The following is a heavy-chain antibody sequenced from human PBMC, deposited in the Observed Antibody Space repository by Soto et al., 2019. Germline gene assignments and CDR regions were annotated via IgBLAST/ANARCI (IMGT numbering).Heavy chain of an antibody. D-gene: IGHD3-10*01. CDR2: ISGSGGGT. J-gene: IGHJ4*02. V-gene: IGHV3-23*04. CDR3: ARGGGRFWELTLYFDH. Sequence: EVQLVESGGVLVQPGGSLRVSCAASGFTFTNHAMSWVRQAPGKGLEWVSAISGSGGGTYYADSVKGRFTLSRDNSDNTMYLKMNSLRAEDTAVYFCARGGGRFWELTLYFDHWGQGTLVTVSS. CDR1: GFTFTNHA.